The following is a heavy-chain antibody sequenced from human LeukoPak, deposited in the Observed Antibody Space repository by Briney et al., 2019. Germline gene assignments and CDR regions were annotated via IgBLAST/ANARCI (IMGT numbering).Heavy chain of an antibody. D-gene: IGHD1-26*01. V-gene: IGHV4-39*01. CDR1: GGSISSSNYH. Sequence: SETLSLTCTVSGGSISSSNYHWGWIHQPPGKGLEWIGSIYYSGSTYYCPSLRSRVTISVDTSKTQFSLKLSSVTAADTAVYYCATLLYSGRNDDYWGQGTLVTVSS. J-gene: IGHJ4*02. CDR3: ATLLYSGRNDDY. CDR2: IYYSGST.